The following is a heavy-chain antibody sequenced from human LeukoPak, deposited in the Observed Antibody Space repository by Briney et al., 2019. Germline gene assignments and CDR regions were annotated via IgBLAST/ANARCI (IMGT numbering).Heavy chain of an antibody. CDR1: GGSVSTPGYY. J-gene: IGHJ4*02. CDR3: ARDWTGGGLKD. D-gene: IGHD3/OR15-3a*01. CDR2: LYHSGST. Sequence: TDTLSLTCTVSGGSVSTPGYYWGWIRQPPGRGLEWIGSLYHSGSTYYKPSLKSRATISVDKSKNQCSLKLRSVTAADTAVYYCARDWTGGGLKDWGQGTLVTVCS. V-gene: IGHV4-39*02.